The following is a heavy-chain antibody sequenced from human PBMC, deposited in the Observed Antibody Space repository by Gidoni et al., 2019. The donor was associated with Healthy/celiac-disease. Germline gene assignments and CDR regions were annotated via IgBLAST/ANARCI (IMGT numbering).Heavy chain of an antibody. Sequence: QVQLQESGPGLVKPSETLSLTCTVSGGSISSYYWSWIRQPPGKGLEWIGYIYYSGSTNYNPSLKSRVTISVDTSKNQFSLKLSSVTAADTAVYYCARGTYPDFYGGNSGYFDYWGQGTLVTVSS. D-gene: IGHD4-17*01. V-gene: IGHV4-59*01. J-gene: IGHJ4*02. CDR1: GGSISSYY. CDR3: ARGTYPDFYGGNSGYFDY. CDR2: IYYSGST.